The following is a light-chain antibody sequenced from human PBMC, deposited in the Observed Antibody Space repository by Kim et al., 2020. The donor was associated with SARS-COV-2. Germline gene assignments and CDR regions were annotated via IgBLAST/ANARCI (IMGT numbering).Light chain of an antibody. CDR3: QQYNTYSHT. J-gene: IGKJ2*01. CDR2: TAS. Sequence: SASVGHSITITCRASQSISSWLAWYLQKAGNTPKLLIYTASSLESGVPSRFSGSRSGTEFTLTISGLQPEDFATYYCQQYNTYSHTCGQGTKLEV. V-gene: IGKV1-5*03. CDR1: QSISSW.